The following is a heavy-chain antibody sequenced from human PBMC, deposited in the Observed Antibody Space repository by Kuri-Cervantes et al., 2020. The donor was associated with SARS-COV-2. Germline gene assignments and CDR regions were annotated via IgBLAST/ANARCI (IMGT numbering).Heavy chain of an antibody. Sequence: SETLSLTCAVYGGSFSGYYWSWIRQPPGKGLEWIGEINHSGSTNYNPSLKSRITVSVDTSKNQFSLKLGSVTAADTAVYYCARLYYYGSGSYYTFYYYGMDVWGQGTTVTVSS. CDR2: INHSGST. D-gene: IGHD3-10*01. CDR3: ARLYYYGSGSYYTFYYYGMDV. J-gene: IGHJ6*02. CDR1: GGSFSGYY. V-gene: IGHV4-34*01.